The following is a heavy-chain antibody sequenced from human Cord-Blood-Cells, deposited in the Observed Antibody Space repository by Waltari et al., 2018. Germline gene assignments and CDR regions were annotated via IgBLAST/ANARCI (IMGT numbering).Heavy chain of an antibody. V-gene: IGHV3-43*01. Sequence: EVQLVESGGVVVQPGGSLRLSCAASGLTFDDYTMPWVRQAPGKGLEWVSLISWDGGSTYYADSVKGRFTISRDNSKNSLYLQMNSLRTEDTALYYCAKGPQYYDILTGYPDYWGQGTLVTVSS. D-gene: IGHD3-9*01. J-gene: IGHJ4*02. CDR1: GLTFDDYT. CDR3: AKGPQYYDILTGYPDY. CDR2: ISWDGGST.